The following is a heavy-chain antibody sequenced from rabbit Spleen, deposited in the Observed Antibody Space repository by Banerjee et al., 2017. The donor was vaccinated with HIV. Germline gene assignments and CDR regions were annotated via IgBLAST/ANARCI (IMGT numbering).Heavy chain of an antibody. CDR3: ARWAAGNSGCYTFNL. CDR1: GFSFSNKAV. D-gene: IGHD1-1*01. V-gene: IGHV1S45*01. Sequence: QEQLVESGGGLVKPGASMTLTSKASGFSFSNKAVMCCVRQAPGKGLELIAFIYTGSSGSTYYASWAKGRFTISKTSSTTVTLQMTSLTAADTATYFCARWAAGNSGCYTFNLWGPGTLVTVS. CDR2: IYTGSSGST. J-gene: IGHJ4*01.